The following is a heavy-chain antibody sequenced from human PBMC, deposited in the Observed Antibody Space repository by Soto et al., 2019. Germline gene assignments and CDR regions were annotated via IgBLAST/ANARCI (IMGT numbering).Heavy chain of an antibody. V-gene: IGHV1-3*01. CDR3: ARDPAGYYDFWSGYSS. Sequence: ASVKVSWKASGYTFTSYAMHWVRQAPGQRLEWMGWINAGNGNTKYSQKFQGRVTITRDTSASTAYMELSSLRSEDTAVYYCARDPAGYYDFWSGYSSWGQGTLVTVSS. J-gene: IGHJ4*02. CDR2: INAGNGNT. CDR1: GYTFTSYA. D-gene: IGHD3-3*01.